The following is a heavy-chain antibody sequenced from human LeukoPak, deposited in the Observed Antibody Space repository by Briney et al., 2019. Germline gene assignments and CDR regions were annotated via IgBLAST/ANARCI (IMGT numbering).Heavy chain of an antibody. V-gene: IGHV3-48*01. J-gene: IGHJ6*02. CDR2: ISSSSSTI. CDR3: AKDRWDGDYPPPYYCYGMDV. CDR1: GFTFSSYS. Sequence: GGSLRLSCAASGFTFSSYSMNWVRQAPGKGLEWVSYISSSSSTIYYADSVKGRFTISRDNSKNTLYLQMNSLRAEDTAVYYCAKDRWDGDYPPPYYCYGMDVWGQGTTVTVSS. D-gene: IGHD4-17*01.